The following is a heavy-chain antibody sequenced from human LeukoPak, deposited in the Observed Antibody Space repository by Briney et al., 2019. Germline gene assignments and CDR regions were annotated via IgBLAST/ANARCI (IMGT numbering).Heavy chain of an antibody. J-gene: IGHJ3*01. V-gene: IGHV1-2*02. CDR3: AKDGGDSGYDSGAIDV. Sequence: GASVKVSCKTSGYRFNAYGISWVRQAPGQGLEWMGWINPISGGTNYAQKFQGRVTMTRDTSISTAYMELSRLGSDDTAVYYCAKDGGDSGYDSGAIDVWGQGTMVAVSS. D-gene: IGHD5-12*01. CDR2: INPISGGT. CDR1: GYRFNAYG.